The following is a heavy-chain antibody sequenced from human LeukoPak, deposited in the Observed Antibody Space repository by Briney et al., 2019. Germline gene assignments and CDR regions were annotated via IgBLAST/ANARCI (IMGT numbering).Heavy chain of an antibody. CDR3: ARALRTGQGDYVPVL. D-gene: IGHD4-17*01. J-gene: IGHJ4*02. CDR1: GYRFTNYW. V-gene: IGHV5-51*01. Sequence: GESLKISCKASGYRFTNYWIGWVRQMPGKGLEWMTIIYPGDSETRYSPSFQGQVTISADKSIGTMYLQWSSLKASDTAMYYCARALRTGQGDYVPVLWGQGTLVVVSS. CDR2: IYPGDSET.